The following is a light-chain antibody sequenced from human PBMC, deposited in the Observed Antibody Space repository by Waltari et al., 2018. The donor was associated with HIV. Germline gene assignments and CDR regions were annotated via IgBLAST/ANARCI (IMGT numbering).Light chain of an antibody. CDR1: SSDVGAYNY. Sequence: SALTQPASVSGSPGQSITISCTGTSSDVGAYNYVSWYQQHPGKAPKLMIYEVSNRPSGVSNRFSGSKSGNTASLTISGLQAEDEADYYCSSYTSSSTLVVFGTGTKVTVL. V-gene: IGLV2-14*01. CDR3: SSYTSSSTLVV. CDR2: EVS. J-gene: IGLJ1*01.